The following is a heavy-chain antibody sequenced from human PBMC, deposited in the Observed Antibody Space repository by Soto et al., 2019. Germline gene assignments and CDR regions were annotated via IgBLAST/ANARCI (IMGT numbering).Heavy chain of an antibody. CDR2: IYYSGST. CDR3: ASEMATIRTGVDY. V-gene: IGHV4-39*01. J-gene: IGHJ4*02. CDR1: GGSISSSSYY. D-gene: IGHD7-27*01. Sequence: KPSETLSLTCTVSGGSISSSSYYWGWIRQPPGKGLEWIGSIYYSGSTYYNPSLKSRVTISVDTSKNQFSLKLSSVTAADTAVYYCASEMATIRTGVDYWGQGTLVTV.